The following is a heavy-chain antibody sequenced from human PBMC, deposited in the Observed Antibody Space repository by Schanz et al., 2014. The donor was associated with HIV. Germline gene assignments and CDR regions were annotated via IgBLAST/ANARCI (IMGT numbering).Heavy chain of an antibody. V-gene: IGHV3-23*04. J-gene: IGHJ3*02. CDR3: ARGAGDTDWGRI. Sequence: EVQLVESGGGLVQPGRSLRLSCAASGFSFDDYAMHWVRQAPGKGLEWVSFTSSDGTTYYADSVKGRFTISRDISRNTIYLQMNSLRAEDTAVYYCARGAGDTDWGRIWGQGTLVTVSS. CDR2: FTSSDGTT. D-gene: IGHD5-18*01. CDR1: GFSFDDYA.